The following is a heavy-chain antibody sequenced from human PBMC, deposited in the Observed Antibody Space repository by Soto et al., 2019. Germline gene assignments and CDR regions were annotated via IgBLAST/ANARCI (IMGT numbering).Heavy chain of an antibody. Sequence: PSETLSLTCTVSGGSISSGGYYWSWIRQHPGKGLEWIGYIYYSGSTYYNPSLKSRVTISVDTSKNQFSLKLSSVTAADTAVYYCARSYVFGELCFDPWGQGTLVTVSS. CDR2: IYYSGST. CDR1: GGSISSGGYY. CDR3: ARSYVFGELCFDP. D-gene: IGHD3-10*02. V-gene: IGHV4-31*03. J-gene: IGHJ5*02.